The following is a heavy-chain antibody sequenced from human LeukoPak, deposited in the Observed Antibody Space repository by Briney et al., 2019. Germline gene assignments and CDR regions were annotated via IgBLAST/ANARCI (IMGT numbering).Heavy chain of an antibody. D-gene: IGHD3-22*01. CDR2: ISYDGSNK. Sequence: GGSLRLSCAASGFTFSNYGMHWVRQAPGKGLEWVAVISYDGSNKYYADSVKGRFTISRDNSKNTLYLQMNSLRAEDTAVYYCAKADYYDSSGPIQHWGQGTLVTVSS. J-gene: IGHJ1*01. CDR3: AKADYYDSSGPIQH. V-gene: IGHV3-30*18. CDR1: GFTFSNYG.